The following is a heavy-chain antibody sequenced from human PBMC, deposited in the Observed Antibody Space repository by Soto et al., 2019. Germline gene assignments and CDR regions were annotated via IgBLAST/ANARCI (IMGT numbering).Heavy chain of an antibody. CDR1: GFTFSSYA. D-gene: IGHD5-18*01. Sequence: QVQLVESGGGVVQPGRSLRLSCAASGFTFSSYAMHWVRQAPGKGLEWVAVISYDGSNKYYADSVKGRFTISRDNSKNTLYLQMNSLRAEDTAVYYCARDLGYSYGPDDYYYGMDVWGLGTTVTVSS. V-gene: IGHV3-30-3*01. CDR2: ISYDGSNK. J-gene: IGHJ6*02. CDR3: ARDLGYSYGPDDYYYGMDV.